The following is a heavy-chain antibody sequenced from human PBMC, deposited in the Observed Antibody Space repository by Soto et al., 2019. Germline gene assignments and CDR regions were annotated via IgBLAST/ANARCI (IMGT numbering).Heavy chain of an antibody. V-gene: IGHV3-48*02. J-gene: IGHJ6*02. D-gene: IGHD1-26*01. CDR3: ARAWGPRDYYYYGMDV. CDR1: GFTFSSYS. Sequence: GSLRLSCAASGFTFSSYSMNWVRQAPGKGLEWVSYISSSSSTIYYADSVKGRFTISRDNAKNSLYLQMNSLRDEDTAVYYCARAWGPRDYYYYGMDVWGQGTTVTVSS. CDR2: ISSSSSTI.